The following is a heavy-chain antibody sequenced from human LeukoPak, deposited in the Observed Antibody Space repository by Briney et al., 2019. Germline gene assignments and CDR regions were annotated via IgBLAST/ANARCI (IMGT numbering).Heavy chain of an antibody. J-gene: IGHJ3*02. Sequence: GGSLRLSCVGSGFMFSDYYMSWIRQAPGKGLEWVAYISNDSVDKYYVDSVRGRFTISRDNAKKSMYLQMSGLRAEDTAVYYCARRDWVSGAVRAFDIWGQGTMVTVSS. CDR1: GFMFSDYY. D-gene: IGHD3-3*01. CDR2: ISNDSVDK. CDR3: ARRDWVSGAVRAFDI. V-gene: IGHV3-11*04.